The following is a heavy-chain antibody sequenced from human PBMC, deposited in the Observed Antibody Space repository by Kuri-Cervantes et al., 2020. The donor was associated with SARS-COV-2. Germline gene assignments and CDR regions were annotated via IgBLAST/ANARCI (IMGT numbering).Heavy chain of an antibody. CDR2: IYYSGST. J-gene: IGHJ3*02. D-gene: IGHD2-2*01. CDR3: SRFVVARGTDAFDI. V-gene: IGHV4-39*01. CDR1: GGSISRSSYY. Sequence: GSLRLSFTGSGGSISRSSYYWGWIRQPPGKGLEWIGSIYYSGSTYYNPSLKIRVTISVDTSKNQFSLKLRSVTAADTAVYYCSRFVVARGTDAFDIWGQGTMVTVSS.